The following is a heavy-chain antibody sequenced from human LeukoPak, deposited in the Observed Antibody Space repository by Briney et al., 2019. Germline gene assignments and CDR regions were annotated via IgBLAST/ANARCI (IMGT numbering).Heavy chain of an antibody. CDR3: AKSPTRRQLWFSDY. J-gene: IGHJ4*02. Sequence: GGSLRLSCAASGFTFSSHAMSWVRQAPGKGLEWVSAISGSGGSTYYADSVKGRFTISRDNSKNTLYLQMNSLRAEDTAVYYCAKSPTRRQLWFSDYWGQGTLVTVSS. D-gene: IGHD5-18*01. CDR1: GFTFSSHA. V-gene: IGHV3-23*01. CDR2: ISGSGGST.